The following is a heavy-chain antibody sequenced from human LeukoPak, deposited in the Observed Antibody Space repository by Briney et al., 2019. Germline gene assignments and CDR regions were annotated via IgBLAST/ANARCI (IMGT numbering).Heavy chain of an antibody. V-gene: IGHV1-69*01. Sequence: ASVKVSCKASGGTFRSYAISWVRQALGQGLEWLGGIIPIFGTANYAQKFQGRVTITADESTSTAYMELSSLRSEDTAVYYCARGRAYYDFWSGFDYWGQGTLVTVSS. CDR2: IIPIFGTA. CDR3: ARGRAYYDFWSGFDY. J-gene: IGHJ4*02. CDR1: GGTFRSYA. D-gene: IGHD3-3*01.